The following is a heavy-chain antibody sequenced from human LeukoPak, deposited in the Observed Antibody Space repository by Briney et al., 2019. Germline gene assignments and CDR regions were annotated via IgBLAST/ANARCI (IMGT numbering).Heavy chain of an antibody. CDR3: ATLISGSYLNWFDP. V-gene: IGHV4-34*01. CDR2: INHSGST. Sequence: PSETLSLTCAVYGGSFSGYYWSWIRQPPGKGLEWIGEINHSGSTNYNPSLKSRVTISVDTSKNQFSLKLSSVTAADTAVYYCATLISGSYLNWFDPWGQGTLVTVSS. D-gene: IGHD1-26*01. J-gene: IGHJ5*02. CDR1: GGSFSGYY.